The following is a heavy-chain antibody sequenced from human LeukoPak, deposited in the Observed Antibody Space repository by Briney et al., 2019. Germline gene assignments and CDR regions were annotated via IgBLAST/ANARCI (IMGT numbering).Heavy chain of an antibody. CDR2: INHSGST. Sequence: SETLSLTCAVYGGSFSGYYWSWIRQPPGKGLEWIGEINHSGSTNYNPSLKSRVTISVDTSKNQFSLKLSFVTAADTAVYYCARTAAGTRLRFFDYWGQGTLVTVSS. J-gene: IGHJ4*02. CDR3: ARTAAGTRLRFFDY. CDR1: GGSFSGYY. D-gene: IGHD6-13*01. V-gene: IGHV4-34*01.